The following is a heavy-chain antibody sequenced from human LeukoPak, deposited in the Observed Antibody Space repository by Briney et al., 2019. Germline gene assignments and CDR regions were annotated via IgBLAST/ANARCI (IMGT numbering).Heavy chain of an antibody. J-gene: IGHJ4*02. CDR1: GYTFTKYG. CDR3: AREPLVVGATVDY. D-gene: IGHD1-26*01. CDR2: ISAYNGNT. Sequence: ASVKVSCKASGYTFTKYGISWVRQAPGQGLEWMGWISAYNGNTNYAQKLQGRVTMTTDTSTSTAFMELRSQRSDDTAVYYCAREPLVVGATVDYWGQGTLVTVSS. V-gene: IGHV1-18*01.